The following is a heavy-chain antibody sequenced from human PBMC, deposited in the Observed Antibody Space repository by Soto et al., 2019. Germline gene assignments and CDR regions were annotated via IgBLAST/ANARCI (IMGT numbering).Heavy chain of an antibody. D-gene: IGHD6-13*01. V-gene: IGHV4-39*01. CDR1: GGSISSSSYY. CDR3: ARHRPAADYFDY. Sequence: SETLSLTCTVSGGSISSSSYYWGWIRQPPGKGLEWIGSIYYSGSTYYNPSLKSRVTISVDTSKNQFSLKLSSVTAADTAVYYCARHRPAADYFDYWGQGTLVTVSS. J-gene: IGHJ4*02. CDR2: IYYSGST.